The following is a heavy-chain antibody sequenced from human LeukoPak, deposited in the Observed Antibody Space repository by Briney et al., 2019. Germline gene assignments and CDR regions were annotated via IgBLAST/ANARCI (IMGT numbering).Heavy chain of an antibody. J-gene: IGHJ4*02. CDR1: GGSISSGSYY. CDR3: ARDATLLSIDY. CDR2: IYTSGST. Sequence: SETLSLTCTVSGGSISSGSYYWSWIRQPAGKGLEWIGRIYTSGSTYYNPSLKSRVTISVDTSKNQFSLKLSSVTAADTAVYYCARDATLLSIDYWGQGTLVTVSS. D-gene: IGHD2-21*02. V-gene: IGHV4-61*02.